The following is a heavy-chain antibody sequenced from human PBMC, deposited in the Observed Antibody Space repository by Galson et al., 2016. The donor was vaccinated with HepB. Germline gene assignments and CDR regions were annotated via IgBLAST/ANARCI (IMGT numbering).Heavy chain of an antibody. J-gene: IGHJ4*02. D-gene: IGHD3-22*01. Sequence: SLRLSCAASGFKFDDYAMHWVRQAPGKGLEWVSGISWNSGVIGYAASVKGRFTISRDNAKNTLYLQMNSLRVEDTAVYYCARGDSSGYYSASRGFDYWGQGTLVTVSS. CDR3: ARGDSSGYYSASRGFDY. CDR2: ISWNSGVI. V-gene: IGHV3-9*01. CDR1: GFKFDDYA.